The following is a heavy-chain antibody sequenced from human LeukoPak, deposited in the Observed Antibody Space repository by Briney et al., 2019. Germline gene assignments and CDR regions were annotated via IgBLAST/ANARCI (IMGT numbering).Heavy chain of an antibody. CDR1: GFTFSGYA. CDR3: AKDSLYGGDLKYYFDF. Sequence: GGSLRLSCSASGFTFSGYAMSWVRQAPGKGLEWVSSITGSGGGTYYADSVRGRFTVSKDNSKSTLFLQMNGLRAEDTAVYYCAKDSLYGGDLKYYFDFWGQGALVIVSS. V-gene: IGHV3-23*01. J-gene: IGHJ4*02. CDR2: ITGSGGGT. D-gene: IGHD4/OR15-4a*01.